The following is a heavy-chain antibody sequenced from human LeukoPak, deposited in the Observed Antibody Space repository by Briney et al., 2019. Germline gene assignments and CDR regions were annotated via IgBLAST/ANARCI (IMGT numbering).Heavy chain of an antibody. V-gene: IGHV1-46*01. D-gene: IGHD3-3*01. CDR3: ARSDFWSSDDAFDI. CDR2: INPSDGST. J-gene: IGHJ3*02. CDR1: GYTFTSYY. Sequence: ASVKVSRKASGYTFTSYYMHWVGQAPGQGLEWMGIINPSDGSTNYAQKFQGRVTMTRDTSTSTVYMELSSLRAEDTAVYYCARSDFWSSDDAFDIWGQGTMVTVSS.